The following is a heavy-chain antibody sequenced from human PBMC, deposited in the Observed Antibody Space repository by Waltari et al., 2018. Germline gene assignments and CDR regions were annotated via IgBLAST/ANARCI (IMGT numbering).Heavy chain of an antibody. D-gene: IGHD7-27*01. CDR3: ARGNWAPFDY. CDR2: IKQDGREK. Sequence: EVQLVESGGGLVQPGGSLRLSCAASGLTFSSYWMTWVRQAPGKGLEWVAIIKQDGREKHYVDSVKGRFTISRDNAKNSLYLQMNSLRVDDTAIYYCARGNWAPFDYWGQGTLVTVSS. J-gene: IGHJ4*02. V-gene: IGHV3-7*01. CDR1: GLTFSSYW.